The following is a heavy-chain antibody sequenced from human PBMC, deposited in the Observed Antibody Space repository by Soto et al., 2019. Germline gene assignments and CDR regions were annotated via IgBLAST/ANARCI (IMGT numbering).Heavy chain of an antibody. CDR2: IDHSGYT. J-gene: IGHJ5*02. Sequence: SETLSLTCAVYGGSFSGYYWNWIRQPPGKGLEWIGEIDHSGYTNYNPSLKSRVTISVDTSKNQFSLRLTSVTAADTAVYYCERVRDWFGPWGQGTLVTVSS. V-gene: IGHV4-34*01. D-gene: IGHD6-25*01. CDR1: GGSFSGYY. CDR3: ERVRDWFGP.